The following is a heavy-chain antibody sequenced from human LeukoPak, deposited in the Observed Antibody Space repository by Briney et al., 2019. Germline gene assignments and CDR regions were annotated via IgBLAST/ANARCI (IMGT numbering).Heavy chain of an antibody. CDR2: FKSKTDGGTT. CDR3: TTVGAIAAAGTGAFDI. Sequence: GGSLRLSCAASGFTFSNAWMSWVRQAPGKGLEWVGRFKSKTDGGTTDYPAPVKGRFTISRDDSKNTQYLQMNSLKTEDTAVYYCTTVGAIAAAGTGAFDIWGQGTMVTVS. V-gene: IGHV3-15*01. J-gene: IGHJ3*02. D-gene: IGHD6-13*01. CDR1: GFTFSNAW.